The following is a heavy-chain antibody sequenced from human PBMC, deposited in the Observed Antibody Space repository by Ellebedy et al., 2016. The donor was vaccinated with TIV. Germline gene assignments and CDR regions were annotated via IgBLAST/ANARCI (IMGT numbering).Heavy chain of an antibody. CDR3: ATTKVRGLVMRTYYGMDV. Sequence: LRLSCAVSGGYIDNAGYFWSWIRLRPGKGLEWIGNIYTSGATSNNPSLKSRISISLDTSKNQVSLKVTSVTAADTAVYYCATTKVRGLVMRTYYGMDVWGQGTTVTVSS. D-gene: IGHD3-10*01. V-gene: IGHV4-31*11. J-gene: IGHJ6*02. CDR1: GGYIDNAGYF. CDR2: IYTSGAT.